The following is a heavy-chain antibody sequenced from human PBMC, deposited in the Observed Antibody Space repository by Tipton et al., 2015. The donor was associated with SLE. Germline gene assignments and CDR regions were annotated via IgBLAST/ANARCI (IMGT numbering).Heavy chain of an antibody. CDR1: GGSISSSSYY. CDR2: IYYSGST. V-gene: IGHV4-39*07. D-gene: IGHD3-9*01. J-gene: IGHJ4*02. CDR3: ARDISFDY. Sequence: TLSLTCTVSGGSISSSSYYWGWIRQPPGKGLEWIGSIYYSGSTYYNPSLKSRVTISVDTSKNQFSLKLSSVTAADTAVYYCARDISFDYWGQGTLVTVSS.